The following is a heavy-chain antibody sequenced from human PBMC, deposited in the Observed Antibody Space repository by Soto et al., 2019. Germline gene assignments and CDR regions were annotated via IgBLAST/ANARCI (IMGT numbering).Heavy chain of an antibody. V-gene: IGHV3-30-3*01. J-gene: IGHJ4*02. D-gene: IGHD1-26*01. CDR1: GFTFSSYA. CDR2: ISYDGSNK. Sequence: QVQLVESGGGVVQPGRSLRLSCAASGFTFSSYAMHWVRQAPGKGLEWVAVISYDGSNKYYADSVKGRFTISRDNSKNTLYPQMNSLRAEDTAVYYCARVEDQGGATGAFDYWGQGTLVTVSS. CDR3: ARVEDQGGATGAFDY.